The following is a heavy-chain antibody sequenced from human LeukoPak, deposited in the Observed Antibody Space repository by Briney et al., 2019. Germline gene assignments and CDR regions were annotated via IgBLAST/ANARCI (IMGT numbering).Heavy chain of an antibody. CDR3: AKDLRRNCSGGSCP. D-gene: IGHD2-15*01. V-gene: IGHV3-23*01. Sequence: GGSLRLSCAASGFTFSSYAMSWVRRAPGKGLEWVSAISGSGGSTYYANSVKGRLTISRDNSKNTLYLQMNSLRAEDTAVYYCAKDLRRNCSGGSCPWGQGTLVTVSS. CDR2: ISGSGGST. CDR1: GFTFSSYA. J-gene: IGHJ5*02.